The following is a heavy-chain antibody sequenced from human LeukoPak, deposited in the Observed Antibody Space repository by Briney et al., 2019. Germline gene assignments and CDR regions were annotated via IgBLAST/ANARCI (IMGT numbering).Heavy chain of an antibody. J-gene: IGHJ4*02. V-gene: IGHV1-3*01. CDR2: INAGNGNT. CDR1: GYTFTSYA. CDR3: ARVWSSGWGGDPGPDY. Sequence: ASVKVSCKASGYTFTSYAMHWVRQAPGQRLEWMGWINAGNGNTKYSQKLQGRVTMTTDTSTSTAYMELRSLRSDDTAVYYCARVWSSGWGGDPGPDYWGQGTLVTVSS. D-gene: IGHD6-19*01.